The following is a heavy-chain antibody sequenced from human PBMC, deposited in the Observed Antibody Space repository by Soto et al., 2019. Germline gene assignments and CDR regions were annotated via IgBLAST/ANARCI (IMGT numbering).Heavy chain of an antibody. Sequence: GGSLRLSCAASGFSFSDYYMTWIRQAPGKGLEWVSYISGSSTYTKYADSVKGRFTISRDNAKNSLYLQMNSLRAEDTAVYYCARSGSGTEYYGLDVWGQGTTVTVSS. CDR2: ISGSSTYT. J-gene: IGHJ6*02. CDR1: GFSFSDYY. V-gene: IGHV3-11*03. D-gene: IGHD6-13*01. CDR3: ARSGSGTEYYGLDV.